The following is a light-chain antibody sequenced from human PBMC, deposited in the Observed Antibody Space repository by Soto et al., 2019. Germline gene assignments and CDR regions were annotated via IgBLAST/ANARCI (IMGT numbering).Light chain of an antibody. CDR2: GAA. CDR1: QRVSRNF. CDR3: QQYGRSPQT. Sequence: EIVLTHSPGTLSLSPGETATLSCRASQRVSRNFVAWYRQKPCQAPRLLMYGAAYRPTGIPDKFSGGGSGTDFTLTISRLESADFAVYYCQQYGRSPQTFGQGTKVDIK. V-gene: IGKV3-20*01. J-gene: IGKJ1*01.